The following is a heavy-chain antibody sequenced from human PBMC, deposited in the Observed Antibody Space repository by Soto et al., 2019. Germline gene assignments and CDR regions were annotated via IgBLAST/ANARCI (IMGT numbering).Heavy chain of an antibody. J-gene: IGHJ3*02. V-gene: IGHV3-23*01. D-gene: IGHD1-26*01. Sequence: EVQLLESGGGLVQPGGSLRLSCAASGFTFSSYAMSWVRQAPGKGLEWVSAISGSGGSTYYADSVKGRFTISRDNSXSTLYLQMISLRAEDTAVYYCAHNGWELRGGRAFDIWGQGTMVTVSS. CDR2: ISGSGGST. CDR3: AHNGWELRGGRAFDI. CDR1: GFTFSSYA.